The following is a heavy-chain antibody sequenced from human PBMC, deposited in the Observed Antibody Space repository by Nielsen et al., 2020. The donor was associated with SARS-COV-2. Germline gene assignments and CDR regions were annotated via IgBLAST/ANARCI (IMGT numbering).Heavy chain of an antibody. J-gene: IGHJ4*02. CDR3: AKDVWSGAHQIGPDY. CDR2: VSRDGSDT. CDR1: GFTFANYG. V-gene: IGHV3-30*18. D-gene: IGHD3-3*01. Sequence: GESLKISCAASGFTFANYGIHWVRQVAGRGLGWVAIVSRDGSDTFYVDSVKGRFTISRDNSKNTVYLQMNSLRAEDTAVYHCAKDVWSGAHQIGPDYWGQGTLVTVSS.